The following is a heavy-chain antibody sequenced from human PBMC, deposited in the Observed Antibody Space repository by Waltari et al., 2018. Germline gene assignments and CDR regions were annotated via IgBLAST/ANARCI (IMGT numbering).Heavy chain of an antibody. J-gene: IGHJ3*02. D-gene: IGHD3-22*01. Sequence: QVTLRESGPALVKPTQPLTLTCTFSGFSLSTSGMCVSWVRQPPGKALEWLALIDWDDDKYYSTSLKTRLTISKDTSKNQVVLTMTNMDPVDTATYYCARIPYYYDSSGYPVAAFDIWGQGTMVTVSS. CDR1: GFSLSTSGMC. V-gene: IGHV2-70*20. CDR2: IDWDDDK. CDR3: ARIPYYYDSSGYPVAAFDI.